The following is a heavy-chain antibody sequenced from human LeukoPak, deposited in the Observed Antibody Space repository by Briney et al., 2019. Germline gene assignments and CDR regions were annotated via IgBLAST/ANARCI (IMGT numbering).Heavy chain of an antibody. CDR3: AKEGSSGLKSGYYSNWFDP. J-gene: IGHJ5*02. CDR2: ISGSGGST. V-gene: IGHV3-23*01. D-gene: IGHD3-22*01. Sequence: GGSLRLSCAASGFTFSNYAMSWVRQAPGKGLEWVSAISGSGGSTYYADSVKGRFTISRDNSKNTLYLQMNSLRAEDTAVYYCAKEGSSGLKSGYYSNWFDPWGQGTLVTVSS. CDR1: GFTFSNYA.